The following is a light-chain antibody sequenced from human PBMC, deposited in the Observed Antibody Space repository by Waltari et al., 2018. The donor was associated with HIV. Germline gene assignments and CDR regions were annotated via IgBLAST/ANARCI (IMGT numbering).Light chain of an antibody. V-gene: IGKV3-11*01. CDR2: DAS. J-gene: IGKJ1*01. CDR1: QSVNSF. CDR3: QQRSSWPPT. Sequence: TQSPATLSLSPGERATLSCRASQSVNSFLAWYQQKPGQAPRLLIYDASNRATGIPARFSGSASGTDFTLTISSLEPEDFAVYYCQQRSSWPPTFGQGTKVEIK.